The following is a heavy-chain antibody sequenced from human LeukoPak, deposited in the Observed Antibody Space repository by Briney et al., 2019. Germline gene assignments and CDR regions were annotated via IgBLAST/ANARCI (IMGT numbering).Heavy chain of an antibody. Sequence: ASVKVSCKASGGTFSSYAISWVRQAPGQGLEWMGGIIPIFGTANYAQKFQGRVTITADKSTSTAYLELSSLRSEDTAVYYCARGRYDFWSGYDYYYMDVWGKGTPVTVSS. CDR2: IIPIFGTA. D-gene: IGHD3-3*01. CDR1: GGTFSSYA. CDR3: ARGRYDFWSGYDYYYMDV. J-gene: IGHJ6*03. V-gene: IGHV1-69*06.